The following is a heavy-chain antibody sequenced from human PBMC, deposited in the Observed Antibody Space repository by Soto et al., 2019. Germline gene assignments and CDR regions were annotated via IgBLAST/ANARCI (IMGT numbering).Heavy chain of an antibody. J-gene: IGHJ4*02. Sequence: SETLSLTCTVSGGSISSSSYYWGWIRQPPGKGLEWIGSIYYSVSTYYNPSLKSRVTISVDTSKNQFSLKLSSVTAADTAVYYCARRVFGVVIYFDYWGQGTLVTVSS. CDR1: GGSISSSSYY. V-gene: IGHV4-39*01. D-gene: IGHD3-3*01. CDR2: IYYSVST. CDR3: ARRVFGVVIYFDY.